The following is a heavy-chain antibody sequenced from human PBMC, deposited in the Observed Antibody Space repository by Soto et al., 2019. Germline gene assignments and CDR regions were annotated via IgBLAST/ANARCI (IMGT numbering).Heavy chain of an antibody. J-gene: IGHJ3*02. V-gene: IGHV3-33*01. CDR2: IWYDGSNK. Sequence: PGGSLRLSCAASGFTFSSYGMHWARQAPSKGLEWVAVIWYDGSNKYYADSVKGRFTISRDNSKNTLYLQMNSLRAEDTAVYYCARDTYYDSSGYYEANYAFDMWGQGTMVTVSS. D-gene: IGHD3-22*01. CDR3: ARDTYYDSSGYYEANYAFDM. CDR1: GFTFSSYG.